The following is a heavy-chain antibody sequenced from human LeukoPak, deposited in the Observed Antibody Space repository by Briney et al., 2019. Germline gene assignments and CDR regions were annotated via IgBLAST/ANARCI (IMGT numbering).Heavy chain of an antibody. Sequence: SETLSLTCTVSGGSISSYYWSWVRQPPGKGLEWIGYIYYSGSTNYNPSLKSRVTISVDTSKNQFSLKLSSVTAADTAVYYCARTGIYYDSSGYYDTALDYWGQGTLVTVSS. V-gene: IGHV4-59*01. D-gene: IGHD3-22*01. CDR1: GGSISSYY. J-gene: IGHJ4*02. CDR3: ARTGIYYDSSGYYDTALDY. CDR2: IYYSGST.